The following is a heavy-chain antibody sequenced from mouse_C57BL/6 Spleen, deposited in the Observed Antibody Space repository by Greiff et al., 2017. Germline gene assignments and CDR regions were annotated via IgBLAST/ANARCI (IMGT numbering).Heavy chain of an antibody. V-gene: IGHV3-6*01. CDR2: ISYDGSN. J-gene: IGHJ1*03. CDR3: ARDLGRIWYFDV. Sequence: EVKLMESGPGLVKPSQSLSLTCSVTGYSITSGYYWNWIRQFPGNKLEWMGYISYDGSNNYNPSLKNRISITRDTSKNQFFLKLNSVTTEDTATYYCARDLGRIWYFDVWGTGTTVTVSS. CDR1: GYSITSGYY. D-gene: IGHD4-1*01.